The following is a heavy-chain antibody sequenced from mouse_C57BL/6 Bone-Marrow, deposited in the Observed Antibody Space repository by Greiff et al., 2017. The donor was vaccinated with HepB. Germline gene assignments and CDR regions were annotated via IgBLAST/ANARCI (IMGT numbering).Heavy chain of an antibody. D-gene: IGHD2-12*01. J-gene: IGHJ4*01. Sequence: QVQLQQPGAELVKPGASVKMSCKASGYTFTSYWITWVKQRPGQGLEWIGDIYPGSGSTNYNEKFKSKATLTVDTSSSTAYMQLSSLTSEDAAVYDCTTFVSAGGDAMDYWGQGTSVTVSS. CDR1: GYTFTSYW. CDR2: IYPGSGST. V-gene: IGHV1-55*01. CDR3: TTFVSAGGDAMDY.